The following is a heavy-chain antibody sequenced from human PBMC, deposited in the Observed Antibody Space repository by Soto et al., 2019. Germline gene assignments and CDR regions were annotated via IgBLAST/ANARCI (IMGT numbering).Heavy chain of an antibody. V-gene: IGHV2-5*02. J-gene: IGHJ4*02. CDR2: IYWDDDK. Sequence: QITLKESGPTLVKATQTLTLTCTFSGFSLSTSEVTVGWIRQPPGKALEWLALIYWDDDKRYSPSLKTRLTITKDTSKNQVVLTMTNMDPVDTGAYYCAHRVNRAFDYWGQGTLVTVSS. CDR3: AHRVNRAFDY. CDR1: GFSLSTSEVT.